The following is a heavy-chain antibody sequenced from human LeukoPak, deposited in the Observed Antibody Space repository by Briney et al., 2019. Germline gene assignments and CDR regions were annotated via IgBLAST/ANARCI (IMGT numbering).Heavy chain of an antibody. J-gene: IGHJ4*02. D-gene: IGHD2-15*01. CDR2: IKQDGSEK. V-gene: IGHV3-7*01. CDR3: ARQRRYCSGDSCYQRTFDF. Sequence: GGSLRLSCAASGFIFSNYWMSWVRQAPGKGLVWVANIKQDGSEKYYVDSVKGRFTISRDNAKNSVYMQMNSLRAEDTAVYSCARQRRYCSGDSCYQRTFDFWGQGTLVTVSS. CDR1: GFIFSNYW.